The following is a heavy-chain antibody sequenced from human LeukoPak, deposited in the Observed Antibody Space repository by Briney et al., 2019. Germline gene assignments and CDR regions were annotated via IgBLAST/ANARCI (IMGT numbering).Heavy chain of an antibody. Sequence: PSDTLSLSCTVSDDSINNNYWSWIRQPPGEELECMGYIHYSGSTNYNPSLKSRVTISIDTSKNQFSLKLNSVHGADTAVYYCARRGLNRQNFDYWGQGTLVTVSS. CDR1: DDSINNNY. CDR3: ARRGLNRQNFDY. V-gene: IGHV4-59*08. J-gene: IGHJ4*02. CDR2: IHYSGST. D-gene: IGHD3-16*01.